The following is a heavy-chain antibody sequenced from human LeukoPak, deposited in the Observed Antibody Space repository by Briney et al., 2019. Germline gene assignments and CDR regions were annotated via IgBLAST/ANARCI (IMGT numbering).Heavy chain of an antibody. J-gene: IGHJ4*02. Sequence: SETLSLTCTVSGGSISSYYWSWIRQPPGKGLEWIGYIYYSGSTNYNPSLKSRVTISVDTSKNQFSLKLSSVTPADTAVYYCARHPGTGGSGYYYDWGQGTLVTVSS. CDR2: IYYSGST. CDR1: GGSISSYY. V-gene: IGHV4-59*08. CDR3: ARHPGTGGSGYYYD. D-gene: IGHD3-22*01.